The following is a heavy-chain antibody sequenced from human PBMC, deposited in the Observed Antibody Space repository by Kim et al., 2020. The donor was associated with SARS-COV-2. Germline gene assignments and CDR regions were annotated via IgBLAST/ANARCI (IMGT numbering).Heavy chain of an antibody. CDR1: GGSISSSSYY. Sequence: SETLSLTCTVSGGSISSSSYYWGWIRQPPGKGLEWIGSIYYSGSTYYNPSLKSRVTISVDTSKNQFSLKLSSVTAADTTVYYCARRLDIVVVVAATWFDPWGQGTLVTVSS. CDR2: IYYSGST. V-gene: IGHV4-39*01. D-gene: IGHD2-15*01. CDR3: ARRLDIVVVVAATWFDP. J-gene: IGHJ5*02.